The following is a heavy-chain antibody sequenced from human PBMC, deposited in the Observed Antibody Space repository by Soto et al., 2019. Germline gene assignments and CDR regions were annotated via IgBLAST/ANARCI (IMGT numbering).Heavy chain of an antibody. V-gene: IGHV5-51*01. CDR1: GYNFAGYW. Sequence: GESLKISCKGSGYNFAGYWIAWVRQMPGKGLELMGIIYPSDSDTRYRPSFQGQVTLSADKSISSAYLQWSSLRASDTAMYYCARGGVSTRTFDYWGQGTPVTVSS. CDR2: IYPSDSDT. D-gene: IGHD3-3*01. J-gene: IGHJ4*02. CDR3: ARGGVSTRTFDY.